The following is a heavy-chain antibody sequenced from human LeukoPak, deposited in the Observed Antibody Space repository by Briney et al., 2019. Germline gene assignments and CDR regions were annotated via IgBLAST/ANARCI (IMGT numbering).Heavy chain of an antibody. V-gene: IGHV4-39*07. CDR3: ARDFQVPAAGGWFDP. J-gene: IGHJ5*02. D-gene: IGHD2-2*01. CDR1: GGSISSSSYY. CDR2: IYYSGST. Sequence: SETLSLTCTVSGGSISSSSYYWGWIRQPPGKGLEWIGSIYYSGSTYYNPSLKSRVTISVDTSKNQFSLKLSSVTAADTAVYYSARDFQVPAAGGWFDPWGQGTLVTVSS.